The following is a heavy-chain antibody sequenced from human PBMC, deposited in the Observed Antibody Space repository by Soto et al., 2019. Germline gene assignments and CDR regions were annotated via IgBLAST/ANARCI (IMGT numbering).Heavy chain of an antibody. CDR2: IDPSDSYT. CDR3: ARLGDCSSTSCYISGYYYYGMDV. Sequence: PGESLKISCKGSGYSFTSYWISWVRQMPGKGLEWMGRIDPSDSYTNYSPSFQGHVTISADKSTSTAYLQWNSLKASDTAMYYCARLGDCSSTSCYISGYYYYGMDVWGQGTTVTVYS. D-gene: IGHD2-2*02. CDR1: GYSFTSYW. J-gene: IGHJ6*02. V-gene: IGHV5-10-1*01.